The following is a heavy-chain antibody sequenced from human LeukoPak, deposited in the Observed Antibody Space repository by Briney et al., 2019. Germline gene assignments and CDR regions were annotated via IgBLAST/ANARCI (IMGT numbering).Heavy chain of an antibody. CDR2: IYHSGST. CDR3: ARGVGDSGPTVPMDV. D-gene: IGHD2-21*02. J-gene: IGHJ6*02. V-gene: IGHV4-38-2*02. Sequence: SETLSLTCTVSGYSISSGYYWGWIRQPPGKGLEWIGSIYHSGSTYYNPSLKSRVTISVDTSKNQFSLKLSSVTAADTAVYYCARGVGDSGPTVPMDVWGQGTTVTVSS. CDR1: GYSISSGYY.